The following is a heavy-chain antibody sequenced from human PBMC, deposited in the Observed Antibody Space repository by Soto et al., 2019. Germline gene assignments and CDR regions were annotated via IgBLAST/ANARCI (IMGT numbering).Heavy chain of an antibody. D-gene: IGHD1-26*01. Sequence: SETLSLTCTVSGGSISSSSYYWGWIRQPPGKGLEWLGSIYYSGSTYYNPSLKSRVTISVDTSKNQFSLKLSSVTAADTAVYYCARHRTRIVGGNWGSGSNWFDPWGQGTLGTVSS. V-gene: IGHV4-39*01. J-gene: IGHJ5*02. CDR1: GGSISSSSYY. CDR2: IYYSGST. CDR3: ARHRTRIVGGNWGSGSNWFDP.